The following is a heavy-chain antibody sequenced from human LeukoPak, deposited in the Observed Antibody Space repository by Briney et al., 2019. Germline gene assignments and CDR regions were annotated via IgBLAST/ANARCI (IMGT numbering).Heavy chain of an antibody. Sequence: NPSETLSLTCTVSGGSISSYYWSWIRQPPGKGLEWIGYIYYSGSTNYNPSLKSRVTISVDTSKNQFSLKLSSVTAADTAVYYCARVASYYDFWSGYPPSNRYGMDVWGQGTTVTVSS. CDR3: ARVASYYDFWSGYPPSNRYGMDV. CDR1: GGSISSYY. V-gene: IGHV4-59*01. D-gene: IGHD3-3*01. J-gene: IGHJ6*02. CDR2: IYYSGST.